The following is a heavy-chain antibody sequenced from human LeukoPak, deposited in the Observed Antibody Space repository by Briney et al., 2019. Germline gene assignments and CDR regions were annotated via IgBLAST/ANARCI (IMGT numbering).Heavy chain of an antibody. CDR3: ARDRDKGDSSSWYLRYFQH. D-gene: IGHD6-13*01. CDR1: GFTFSSYA. CDR2: ISYDGSNK. J-gene: IGHJ1*01. Sequence: GGSLRLSCAASGFTFSSYAMHWVRQAPGKGLEWVAVISYDGSNKYYADSVKGRFTISRDNSKNTLYLQMNSLRAEDTAVYYCARDRDKGDSSSWYLRYFQHWGQGTLVTVSS. V-gene: IGHV3-30-3*01.